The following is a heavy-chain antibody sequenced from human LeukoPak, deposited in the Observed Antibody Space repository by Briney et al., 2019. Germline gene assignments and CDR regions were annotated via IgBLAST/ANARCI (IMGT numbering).Heavy chain of an antibody. CDR3: ARGALSSPYYDFWSGYPRQYNWFDP. D-gene: IGHD3-3*01. J-gene: IGHJ5*02. Sequence: SGGSLRLSCAASGFTFSSYAMSWVRQAPGKGLEWVSAISGSGGSTYYADSVKGRFTISRDNSKNTLYLQMNSLRAEDTAVYYCARGALSSPYYDFWSGYPRQYNWFDPWGQGTLVTVSS. CDR1: GFTFSSYA. CDR2: ISGSGGST. V-gene: IGHV3-23*01.